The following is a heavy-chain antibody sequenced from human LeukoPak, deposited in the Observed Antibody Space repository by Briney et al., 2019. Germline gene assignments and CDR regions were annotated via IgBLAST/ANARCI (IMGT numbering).Heavy chain of an antibody. V-gene: IGHV4-4*07. CDR3: ARDLPNRVFDCLSTSDAFDI. CDR2: IYTSGST. CDR1: GGSISSYY. J-gene: IGHJ3*02. Sequence: PSETLSLTCTVSGGSISSYYWSWIRQPAGKGLEWIGRIYTSGSTNYNPSLKSRVTMSVDTSKNQFSLKLSSVTAADTAVYYCARDLPNRVFDCLSTSDAFDIWGQGTMVTVSS. D-gene: IGHD3-9*01.